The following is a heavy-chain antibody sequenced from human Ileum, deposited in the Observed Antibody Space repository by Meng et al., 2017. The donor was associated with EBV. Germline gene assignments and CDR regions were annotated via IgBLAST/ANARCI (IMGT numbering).Heavy chain of an antibody. CDR3: ARGDDSNGYGDS. D-gene: IGHD3-22*01. V-gene: IGHV4-59*01. CDR2: IYYTGST. CDR1: GGSIGSYY. Sequence: QVQLQEAGPGLVKPSETLSLSCSVSGGSIGSYYWSWIWQPPGKGLEWIGFIYYTGSTNYNPSLGSRVTISFDPAKTQFSLNLISVTAADTAVYYCARGDDSNGYGDSWGQGTLVTVSS. J-gene: IGHJ4*02.